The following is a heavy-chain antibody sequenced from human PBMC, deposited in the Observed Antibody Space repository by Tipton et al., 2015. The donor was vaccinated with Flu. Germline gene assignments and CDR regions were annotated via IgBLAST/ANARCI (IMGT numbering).Heavy chain of an antibody. J-gene: IGHJ1*01. Sequence: TLSLTCTVSGGSISSRSYYWGWTRQPPGKGLEWIGNIYNSGSTYYNPSLKSRVSISIDTSKNQFSLRLSSVTAADTAVYYCAREKDSRGSEYFQQWGQGTLVIVSS. V-gene: IGHV4-39*07. CDR3: AREKDSRGSEYFQQ. D-gene: IGHD6-19*01. CDR1: GGSISSRSYY. CDR2: IYNSGST.